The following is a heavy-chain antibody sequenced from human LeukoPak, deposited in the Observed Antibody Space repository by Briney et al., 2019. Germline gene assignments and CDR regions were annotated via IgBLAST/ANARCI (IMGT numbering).Heavy chain of an antibody. V-gene: IGHV3-7*01. CDR1: GVSFRSHW. CDR2: IKEDGSQI. Sequence: GGSLRLSCAVSGVSFRSHWMSWVRQAPGKGLEWVANIKEDGSQIYYVDSVKGRFTISRDNAQNSVYLQMNSPRGEDTAVYYCARDVGSGWFDYWGQGTLVTVSS. J-gene: IGHJ4*02. CDR3: ARDVGSGWFDY. D-gene: IGHD6-19*01.